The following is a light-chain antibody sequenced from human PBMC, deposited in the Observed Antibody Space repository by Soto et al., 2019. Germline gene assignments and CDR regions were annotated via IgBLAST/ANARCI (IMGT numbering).Light chain of an antibody. CDR2: GAS. Sequence: EIVMTQSPATLSVSPGERATLSCRASQSVSSNYLAWYQQKPGQAPSLLIYGASRRATGIPERFSGSGSGTEFTLTISSLQSEDFAVYYCQQYNNWPRTFGQGTKVDIK. J-gene: IGKJ1*01. CDR3: QQYNNWPRT. V-gene: IGKV3D-15*01. CDR1: QSVSSN.